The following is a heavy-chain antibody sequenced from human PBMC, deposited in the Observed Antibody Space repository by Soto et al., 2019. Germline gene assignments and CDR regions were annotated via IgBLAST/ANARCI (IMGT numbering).Heavy chain of an antibody. J-gene: IGHJ6*02. CDR1: GFTFSSYS. CDR3: ARDLEGPTMVRGVPNYYYYYGMDV. D-gene: IGHD3-10*01. Sequence: GGSLRLSCAASGFTFSSYSMNWVRQAPGKGLEWVSSISSSSSYIYYADSVKGRFTISKDNAKNSLYLQMNSLRAEDTAVYYCARDLEGPTMVRGVPNYYYYYGMDVWGQGTTVTVSS. CDR2: ISSSSSYI. V-gene: IGHV3-21*01.